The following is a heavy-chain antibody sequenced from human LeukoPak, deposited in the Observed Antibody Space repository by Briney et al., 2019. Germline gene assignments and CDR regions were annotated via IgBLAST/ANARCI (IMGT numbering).Heavy chain of an antibody. Sequence: SETLSLTCAVYGGSFSGYYWSWIRQPPGKGLEWIGEINHSGSTNYNPSLKSRVTISVDTSKNQFSLKLSSVTAADTAVYYCARMKHGSGSRPLGNWGQGTLVTVSS. V-gene: IGHV4-34*01. D-gene: IGHD3-10*01. J-gene: IGHJ4*02. CDR2: INHSGST. CDR1: GGSFSGYY. CDR3: ARMKHGSGSRPLGN.